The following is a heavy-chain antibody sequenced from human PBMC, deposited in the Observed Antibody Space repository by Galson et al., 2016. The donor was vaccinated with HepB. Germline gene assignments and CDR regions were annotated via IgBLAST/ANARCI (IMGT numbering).Heavy chain of an antibody. J-gene: IGHJ4*02. CDR2: IKSKTDGGTT. CDR3: TTEVGVVVAANHDDY. D-gene: IGHD2-15*01. V-gene: IGHV3-15*01. Sequence: SLRLSCAASGFTFSNAWMSWVRQAPGKGLEWVGRIKSKTDGGTTDYAAPVKGRLTISRDDSKNTLYLQMNSLKTEDTAVYYCTTEVGVVVAANHDDYWGQGTLVTVSS. CDR1: GFTFSNAW.